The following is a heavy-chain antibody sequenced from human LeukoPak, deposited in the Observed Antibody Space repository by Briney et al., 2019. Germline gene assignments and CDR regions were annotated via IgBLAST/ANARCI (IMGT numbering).Heavy chain of an antibody. CDR1: GFTFSSYS. Sequence: GGSLRLSCAASGFTFSSYSMNWVGQAPGKGREGVSSISSSSSYIYYADSVKGRFTISRDNAKNSLYLQMNSLRAEDTAVYYCARVRLLRGVYYYGMDVWGQGTTVTVSS. D-gene: IGHD2-8*02. CDR2: ISSSSSYI. V-gene: IGHV3-21*01. J-gene: IGHJ6*02. CDR3: ARVRLLRGVYYYGMDV.